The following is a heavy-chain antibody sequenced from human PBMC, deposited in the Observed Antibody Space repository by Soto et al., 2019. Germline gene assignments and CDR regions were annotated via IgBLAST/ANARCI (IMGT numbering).Heavy chain of an antibody. D-gene: IGHD2-15*01. CDR2: IIPIFGTA. V-gene: IGHV1-69*13. J-gene: IGHJ6*02. Sequence: GASVKVSCKASGGTFSSYAISWVRQAPGQGLEWMGGIIPIFGTANYAQKFQGRVTITADESTSTAYMELGSLRSEDTAVYYCARVYCSGGSCYSPDEYYYYGMDVWGQGTTVTVSS. CDR1: GGTFSSYA. CDR3: ARVYCSGGSCYSPDEYYYYGMDV.